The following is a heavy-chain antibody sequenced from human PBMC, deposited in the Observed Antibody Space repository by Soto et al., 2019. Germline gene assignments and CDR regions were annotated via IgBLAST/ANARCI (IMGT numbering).Heavy chain of an antibody. CDR1: GFTFRSYV. J-gene: IGHJ1*01. CDR2: TSYDGSKK. CDR3: ARWGTTGGLDV. D-gene: IGHD3-16*01. Sequence: QVQLVESGGGVVQPGTSRRLSCVGSGFTFRSYVIHWVRQAPGKGLEWVALTSYDGSKKDYGDSVKGRFTISRDNSRNTVDLQMDSLRRAETAIYYCARWGTTGGLDVWGQGTLVSVPS. V-gene: IGHV3-33*05.